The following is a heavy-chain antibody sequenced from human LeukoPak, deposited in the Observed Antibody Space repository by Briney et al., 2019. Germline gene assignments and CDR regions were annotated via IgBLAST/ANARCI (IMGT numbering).Heavy chain of an antibody. D-gene: IGHD3-10*01. J-gene: IGHJ5*02. CDR3: AKGGSSDWFDP. V-gene: IGHV3-23*01. CDR2: ISGSGGST. Sequence: PGGSLRLSCAASGFTFSSYAMSWVRQAPGKGLERVSGISGSGGSTYHADSVKGRFTISRDNSKNALWLQMNSLRAEDTAVYYCAKGGSSDWFDPWGRGTLVTVSS. CDR1: GFTFSSYA.